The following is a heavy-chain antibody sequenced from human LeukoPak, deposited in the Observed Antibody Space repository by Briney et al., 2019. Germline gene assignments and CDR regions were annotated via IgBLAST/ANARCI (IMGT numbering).Heavy chain of an antibody. Sequence: GGSLRLSCAASGFTFSSYGMHWVRQAPGKGLEWVAFIRYDGSDKYYADSVKGRFTISRDNSKNTLYLQMNSLRAEDTAVYYCAKDRSGGALQFLEDWGQGTLVTVSS. CDR3: AKDRSGGALQFLED. D-gene: IGHD3-3*01. CDR2: IRYDGSDK. V-gene: IGHV3-30*02. CDR1: GFTFSSYG. J-gene: IGHJ4*02.